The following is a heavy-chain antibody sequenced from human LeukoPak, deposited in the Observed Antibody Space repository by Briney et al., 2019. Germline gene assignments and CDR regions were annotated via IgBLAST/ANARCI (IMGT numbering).Heavy chain of an antibody. J-gene: IGHJ4*02. V-gene: IGHV3-23*01. Sequence: HPGGSLRLSFAAPDFTFSNYAMSWVRQAPGKGLEWVSSISGSGGSTYYADSVKGWFTISRDNSKNTLYLQMNSLRAEDTAVYYCAKARNWNDFDYWGEGTLVSASS. CDR3: AKARNWNDFDY. CDR2: ISGSGGST. CDR1: DFTFSNYA. D-gene: IGHD1-1*01.